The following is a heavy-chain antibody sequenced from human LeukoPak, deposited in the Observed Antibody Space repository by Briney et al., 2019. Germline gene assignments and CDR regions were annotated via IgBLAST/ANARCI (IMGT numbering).Heavy chain of an antibody. CDR2: ISGSGGST. J-gene: IGHJ4*02. V-gene: IGHV3-23*01. D-gene: IGHD6-19*01. CDR3: AKEKYSSGWFLPGGFDY. CDR1: GFTFSSYA. Sequence: GGSLRLSCAASGFTFSSYAMSWVRQAPGKGLEWVSAISGSGGSTYYADSVKGRFTISRDNSKNTLYLQMNSLRAEDTAVYYCAKEKYSSGWFLPGGFDYWGQGTLVTVSS.